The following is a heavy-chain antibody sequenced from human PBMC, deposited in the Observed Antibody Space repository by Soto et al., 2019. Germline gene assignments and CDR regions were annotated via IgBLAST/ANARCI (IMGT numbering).Heavy chain of an antibody. J-gene: IGHJ6*03. CDR2: ISWNSGSI. V-gene: IGHV3-9*01. CDR3: AKDTGGVYYYYYMDV. Sequence: GGSLRLSCAASGFTFDDYAMHWVRQAPGKGLEWVSGISWNSGSIGYADSVKGRFTISRDNAKNSLYLQMNRLRAEDTALYYCAKDTGGVYYYYYMDVWGKGTTVTVSS. CDR1: GFTFDDYA. D-gene: IGHD1-26*01.